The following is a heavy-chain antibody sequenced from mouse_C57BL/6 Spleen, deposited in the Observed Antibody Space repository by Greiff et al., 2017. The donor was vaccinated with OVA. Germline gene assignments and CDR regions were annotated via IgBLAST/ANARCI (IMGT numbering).Heavy chain of an antibody. D-gene: IGHD2-4*01. V-gene: IGHV5-4*01. CDR3: ARDRYDYDEGGFDY. CDR1: GFTFSSYA. Sequence: EVMLVESGGGLVKPGGSLKLSCAASGFTFSSYAMSWVRQTPEKRLEWVATISDGGSYTYYPDNVKGRFTISRDNAKNNLYLQMSHLKSEDTAMYYCARDRYDYDEGGFDYWGQGTTLTVSS. CDR2: ISDGGSYT. J-gene: IGHJ2*01.